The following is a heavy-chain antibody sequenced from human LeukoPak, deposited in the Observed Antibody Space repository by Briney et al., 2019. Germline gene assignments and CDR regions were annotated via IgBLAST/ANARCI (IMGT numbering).Heavy chain of an antibody. D-gene: IGHD3-9*01. CDR1: GYTFTSYY. Sequence: ASVKVSCKASGYTFTSYYMHWVRQAPGQGLEWMGIINPSGGSTSYAQKFQGRVTMTRDTSTSTVYMELSSLRSEDTAVYYCARDPPFDWLLHGMDVWGQGTKVTVSS. V-gene: IGHV1-46*01. CDR2: INPSGGST. J-gene: IGHJ6*02. CDR3: ARDPPFDWLLHGMDV.